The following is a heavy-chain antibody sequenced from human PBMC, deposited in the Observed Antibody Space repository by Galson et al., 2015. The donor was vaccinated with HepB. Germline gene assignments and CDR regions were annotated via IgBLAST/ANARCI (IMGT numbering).Heavy chain of an antibody. D-gene: IGHD3-10*01. Sequence: SLRLSCAAPGFTFSSYGMHWVRQAPGKGLEWVAVIWYDGSNKYYADSVKGRFTISRDNSKNTLYLQMNSLRAEDTAVYYCAKDYGSGSYTIDFDYWGQGTLVTVSS. CDR2: IWYDGSNK. J-gene: IGHJ4*02. V-gene: IGHV3-33*06. CDR1: GFTFSSYG. CDR3: AKDYGSGSYTIDFDY.